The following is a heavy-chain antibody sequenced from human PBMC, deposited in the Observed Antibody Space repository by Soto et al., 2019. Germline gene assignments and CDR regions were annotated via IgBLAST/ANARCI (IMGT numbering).Heavy chain of an antibody. V-gene: IGHV4-31*03. J-gene: IGHJ5*02. Sequence: PSETLSLTCTVSGGSLSSGAYYWSWIRQHPGKGLEWIGYIYYSGSTYYNPSLESRVTLSVDTSTKQFSLKVSSVTAADTAVYYCARHPSDFWFDPWGQGTLVTVSS. CDR1: GGSLSSGAYY. CDR3: ARHPSDFWFDP. D-gene: IGHD2-21*02. CDR2: IYYSGST.